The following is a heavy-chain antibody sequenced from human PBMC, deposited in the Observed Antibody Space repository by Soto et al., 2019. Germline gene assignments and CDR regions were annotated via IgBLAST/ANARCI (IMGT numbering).Heavy chain of an antibody. D-gene: IGHD2-15*01. J-gene: IGHJ5*02. V-gene: IGHV1-69*13. CDR3: ASPTCSGGSCYAPGFDP. Sequence: SVKVSCKASGGTFSSYAISWVRQAPGQGLEWMGGIIPIFGTANYAQKFQGRVTITADESTSTAYMELSSLRSEDTAVYYCASPTCSGGSCYAPGFDPRGQGTLVTVSS. CDR1: GGTFSSYA. CDR2: IIPIFGTA.